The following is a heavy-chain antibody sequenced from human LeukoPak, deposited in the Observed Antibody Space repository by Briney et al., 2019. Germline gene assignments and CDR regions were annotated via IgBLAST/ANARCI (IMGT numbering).Heavy chain of an antibody. D-gene: IGHD1-26*01. CDR2: IYTSGST. V-gene: IGHV4-4*07. CDR1: GGSFSGFY. Sequence: SETLSLTCAVYGGSFSGFYWSWIRQPAGKGLEWIGRIYTSGSTNYNPSLKSRVTMSVDTSKNQFSLKLSSVTAADTAVYYCARDQDSGSYLSWFDPWGQGTLVTVSS. CDR3: ARDQDSGSYLSWFDP. J-gene: IGHJ5*02.